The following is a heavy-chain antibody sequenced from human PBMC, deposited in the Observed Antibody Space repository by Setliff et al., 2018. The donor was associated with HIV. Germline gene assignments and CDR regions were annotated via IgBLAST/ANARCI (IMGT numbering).Heavy chain of an antibody. V-gene: IGHV1-69*13. D-gene: IGHD3-10*01. Sequence: SVKVSCKASGGTFSNYAISWVRQAPGQGLEWVGGIIPIFGSTKYAQKFQGRVTITADESTSTADMELSSLRSDDTAVYYCARDDHYYDSGSYYSDWYFDLWGRGTQVTVS. CDR1: GGTFSNYA. CDR2: IIPIFGST. J-gene: IGHJ2*01. CDR3: ARDDHYYDSGSYYSDWYFDL.